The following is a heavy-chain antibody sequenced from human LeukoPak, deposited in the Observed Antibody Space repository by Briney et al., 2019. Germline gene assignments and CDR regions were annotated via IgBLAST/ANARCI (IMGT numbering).Heavy chain of an antibody. V-gene: IGHV3-23*01. Sequence: PGGSLRLSCAASGFTFSTYAMTWVRQAPGKGLEWVSSISGSGGNTYYADSVKGRFTISRDNSKNMLYLQMNSLRAEDTAVYNCAKTVAVEHWGQGTLVTVS. D-gene: IGHD6-19*01. J-gene: IGHJ1*01. CDR3: AKTVAVEH. CDR1: GFTFSTYA. CDR2: ISGSGGNT.